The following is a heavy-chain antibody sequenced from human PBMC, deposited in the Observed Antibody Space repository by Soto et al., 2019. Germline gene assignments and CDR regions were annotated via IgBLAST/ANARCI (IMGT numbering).Heavy chain of an antibody. J-gene: IGHJ4*02. V-gene: IGHV1-69*01. Sequence: QVQLVQSGAEVRKPGSSMKVSCKASGGTFSRQAISWVRQAPGQGLEWMGGIIPIFGTANHAQKFQGRVTIIADESTSTVYMELSCLRSEDTAMYYCARGWGYDSNDYYYAYWGQGTLVIVSS. D-gene: IGHD3-22*01. CDR3: ARGWGYDSNDYYYAY. CDR1: GGTFSRQA. CDR2: IIPIFGTA.